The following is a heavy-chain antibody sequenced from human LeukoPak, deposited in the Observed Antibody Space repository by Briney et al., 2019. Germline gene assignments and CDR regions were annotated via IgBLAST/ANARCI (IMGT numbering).Heavy chain of an antibody. Sequence: SETLSLTCAVYGGSFSGYYWSWIRQPPGKGLEWIGEINHSGSTNYNPSLKSRVTISVDTSKNQFSLKLSSVTAADTAVYYCARARPYYDILTGYEQGEYYYMDVWGKGTTVTISS. D-gene: IGHD3-9*01. V-gene: IGHV4-34*01. CDR2: INHSGST. CDR3: ARARPYYDILTGYEQGEYYYMDV. CDR1: GGSFSGYY. J-gene: IGHJ6*03.